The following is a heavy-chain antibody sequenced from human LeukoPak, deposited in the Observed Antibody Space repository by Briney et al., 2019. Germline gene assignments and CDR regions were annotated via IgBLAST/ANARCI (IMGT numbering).Heavy chain of an antibody. Sequence: ASVKVSCKASGGTSSTYTITWVRQAPGQGLEWMGGIIPIFRAPNYAQKFQGRATITTDESTSTAYMELSSLKSDDTAIYYCARVDRHYFYLDVWGKGTTVTVSS. V-gene: IGHV1-69*05. CDR1: GGTSSTYT. J-gene: IGHJ6*03. CDR3: ARVDRHYFYLDV. CDR2: IIPIFRAP.